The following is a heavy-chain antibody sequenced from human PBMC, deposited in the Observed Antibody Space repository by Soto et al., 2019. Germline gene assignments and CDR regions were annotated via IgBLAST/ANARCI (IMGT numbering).Heavy chain of an antibody. CDR1: GYTFTSYA. Sequence: ASVKVSCKASGYTFTSYAMHWVRQAPGQRLEWMGWINAGNGNTKYSQKFQGRVTITRDTSASTAYMELNSLRSEDTAVYYCARSSQYSYDSSEGNFDSWGRGTLVNVSS. J-gene: IGHJ4*02. CDR2: INAGNGNT. V-gene: IGHV1-3*01. CDR3: ARSSQYSYDSSEGNFDS. D-gene: IGHD3-22*01.